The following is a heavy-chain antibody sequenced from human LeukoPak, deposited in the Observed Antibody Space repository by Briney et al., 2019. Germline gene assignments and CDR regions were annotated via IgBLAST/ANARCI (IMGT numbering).Heavy chain of an antibody. Sequence: GGSLRLSCAASGFIFRNYWMTWVRQAPGKGLDLVANIRQDGNEKWYVDSVKGRFTIPRDNARSSLYLQMNSLRAEDTAVYYCAGSWGYRALDIWGQGTVVTVSS. CDR2: IRQDGNEK. CDR3: AGSWGYRALDI. V-gene: IGHV3-7*01. CDR1: GFIFRNYW. D-gene: IGHD3-16*01. J-gene: IGHJ3*02.